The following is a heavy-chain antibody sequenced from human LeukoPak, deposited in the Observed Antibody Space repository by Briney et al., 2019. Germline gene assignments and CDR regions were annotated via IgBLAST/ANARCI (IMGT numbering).Heavy chain of an antibody. J-gene: IGHJ4*02. CDR1: GFNFSAYA. CDR2: ISGSGGST. CDR3: AIIAARANGDY. Sequence: GGSPRLSCAASGFNFSAYAMSWVRQAPGKGLEWVSAISGSGGSTYYADSVKGRFTISRDNSKNTLYLQMNSLRAEDTAVYYCAIIAARANGDYWGQGTLVTVSS. D-gene: IGHD6-6*01. V-gene: IGHV3-23*01.